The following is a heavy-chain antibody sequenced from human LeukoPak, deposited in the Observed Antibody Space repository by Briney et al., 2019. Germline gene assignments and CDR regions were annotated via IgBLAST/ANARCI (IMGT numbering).Heavy chain of an antibody. CDR1: GFTLTCYY. Sequence: ASVRVSCKASGFTLTCYYMHWVRQDPRQGLQWMGWIKPNSGDTDYAQKFQGRVTMTRGTSISTVYMELSSLRSDDTAVYYCARADSVPAGDYHYWYMDVWGKGTTVTVSS. CDR3: ARADSVPAGDYHYWYMDV. V-gene: IGHV1-2*02. J-gene: IGHJ6*03. CDR2: IKPNSGDT. D-gene: IGHD2-2*01.